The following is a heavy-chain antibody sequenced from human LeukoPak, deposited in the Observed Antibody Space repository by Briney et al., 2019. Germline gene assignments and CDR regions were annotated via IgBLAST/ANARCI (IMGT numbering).Heavy chain of an antibody. CDR1: GGSISSYY. V-gene: IGHV4-59*01. Sequence: SETLSLTCTVSGGSISSYYWSWIRQPPGKGLEWIGYIYYSGSTNYNPSLKSRVTISVDTSKNQFSLKLSSVTAADTAVYYCARADYGDLPFDYWGQGTLVTVSS. CDR3: ARADYGDLPFDY. D-gene: IGHD4-17*01. CDR2: IYYSGST. J-gene: IGHJ4*02.